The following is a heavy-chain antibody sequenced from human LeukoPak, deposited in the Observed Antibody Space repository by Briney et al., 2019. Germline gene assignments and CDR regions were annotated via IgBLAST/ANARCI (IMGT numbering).Heavy chain of an antibody. CDR2: IWYDGSNK. Sequence: GGSLRLFCAASGFTFSSYGMHWVRQAPGKGLEWVAVIWYDGSNKYYADSVKGRFTISRDSSKNTLYLQMNSLRAEDTAVYYCARGDSSGLNYFDIWGQGTMVTVSS. V-gene: IGHV3-33*01. CDR1: GFTFSSYG. J-gene: IGHJ3*02. CDR3: ARGDSSGLNYFDI. D-gene: IGHD3-22*01.